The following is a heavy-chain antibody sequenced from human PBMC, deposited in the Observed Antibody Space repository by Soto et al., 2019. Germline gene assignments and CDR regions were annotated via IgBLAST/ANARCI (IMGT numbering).Heavy chain of an antibody. CDR2: INHSGSA. CDR1: GGSFSGYY. J-gene: IGHJ6*02. D-gene: IGHD6-13*01. CDR3: ARKASIAASYFAAYYCYGMYF. V-gene: IGHV4-34*01. Sequence: SKTLSLTCAVYGGSFSGYYWSLIRQPPGKGLECIWEINHSGSANYNPSLKSRVTISVDTSKNQFSLKLSSVHAADTAVYYCARKASIAASYFAAYYCYGMYFCCQRTPVTVSS.